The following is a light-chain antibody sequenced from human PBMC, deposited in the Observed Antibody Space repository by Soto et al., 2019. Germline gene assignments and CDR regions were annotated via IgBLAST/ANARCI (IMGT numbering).Light chain of an antibody. CDR3: LSYAGNSIWL. V-gene: IGLV2-23*02. J-gene: IGLJ2*01. CDR2: EVT. CDR1: RSDVGSYNS. Sequence: QSVLTQPASVSGSPGQSITISCTGTRSDVGSYNSIAWYQQHPGKAPRVVIFEVTKRPSGISDRFSGSKSGYTASLRISGLQAEDEADYFCLSYAGNSIWLFGGGTKVNVL.